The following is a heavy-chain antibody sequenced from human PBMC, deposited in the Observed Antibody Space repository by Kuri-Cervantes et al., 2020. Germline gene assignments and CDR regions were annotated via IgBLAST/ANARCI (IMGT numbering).Heavy chain of an antibody. V-gene: IGHV3-21*01. CDR1: GFRFSSYW. CDR3: PRASSCWYFDY. CDR2: ISSSSSYI. D-gene: IGHD6-19*01. Sequence: LTCAASGFRFSSYWMLWVPQAAGKGLVWVSSISSSSSYISYADSVKARFNISRDNAKNSLYLQMNSLRGEGKAVYYGPRASSCWYFDYWGQGTLVTVSS. J-gene: IGHJ4*02.